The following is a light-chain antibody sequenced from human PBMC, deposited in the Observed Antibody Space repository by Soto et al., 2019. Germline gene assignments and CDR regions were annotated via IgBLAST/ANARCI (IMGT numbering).Light chain of an antibody. CDR2: DVS. CDR3: NSYTGCSTPYV. Sequence: QSVLTQPASVSGSPGQSITISCTGTSSDVGNYNYVSWYQQHPGKAPKLMIYDVSYRPSGVSNRFSGSKSGNTASLTISGLQAEDEADYYCNSYTGCSTPYVFGTGTKVTVL. J-gene: IGLJ1*01. V-gene: IGLV2-14*01. CDR1: SSDVGNYNY.